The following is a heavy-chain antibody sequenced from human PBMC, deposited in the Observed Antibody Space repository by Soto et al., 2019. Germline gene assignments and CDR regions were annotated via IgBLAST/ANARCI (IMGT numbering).Heavy chain of an antibody. CDR2: IDWDDDK. CDR1: GFSLSTSGMC. Sequence: GSGPTLVNPTQTLTLTCTFSGFSLSTSGMCVSWIRQPPGKALEWLARIDWDDDKYYSTSLKTRLTISKDTSKNQVVLTMTNMDPVDTATYYCARDVVPAAMGVEGYYYYMDVWGKGTTVTVSS. CDR3: ARDVVPAAMGVEGYYYYMDV. V-gene: IGHV2-70*11. D-gene: IGHD2-2*01. J-gene: IGHJ6*03.